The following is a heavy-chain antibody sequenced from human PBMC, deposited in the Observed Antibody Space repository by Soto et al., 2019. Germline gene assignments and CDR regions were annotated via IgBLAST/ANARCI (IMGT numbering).Heavy chain of an antibody. Sequence: SETLSLTCTVSGGSISSGGYYWSWIRQHPGKGLEWIGYIYYSGSTYYNPSLKSRVTISVDTSKNQFSLKLSSVTAADTAVYYCARFDIGVVPVAMQSVYWGQGALVTVSS. CDR3: ARFDIGVVPVAMQSVY. J-gene: IGHJ4*02. CDR2: IYYSGST. V-gene: IGHV4-31*03. CDR1: GGSISSGGYY. D-gene: IGHD2-2*01.